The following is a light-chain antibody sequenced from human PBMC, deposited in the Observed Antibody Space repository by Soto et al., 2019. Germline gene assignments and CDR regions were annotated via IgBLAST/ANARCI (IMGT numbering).Light chain of an antibody. J-gene: IGLJ1*01. CDR3: AACDDSLNGYV. V-gene: IGLV1-44*01. CDR1: SSNIGSNT. Sequence: QSVLTQPPSASGTPGKRVTISCSGSSSNIGSNTVNWYQQLPGTAPKLLIYSNNQRPSGVPDRFSGSKSGTSASLAISGLQSEDEADYYCAACDDSLNGYVFGTGTKVTVL. CDR2: SNN.